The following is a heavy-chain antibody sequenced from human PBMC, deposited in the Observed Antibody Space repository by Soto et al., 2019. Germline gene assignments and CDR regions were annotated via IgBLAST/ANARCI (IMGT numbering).Heavy chain of an antibody. CDR1: GGTFSSYA. J-gene: IGHJ3*02. Sequence: PSVKVSFKASGGTFSSYAISWLRQAPGQGLEWMGGIIPIFGTANYAQKFQGRVTITADESTSTAYMELSSLRSEDTAVYYCARGRGWRDIVVVVAAMNIWGQGTMVTVSS. D-gene: IGHD2-15*01. CDR3: ARGRGWRDIVVVVAAMNI. CDR2: IIPIFGTA. V-gene: IGHV1-69*13.